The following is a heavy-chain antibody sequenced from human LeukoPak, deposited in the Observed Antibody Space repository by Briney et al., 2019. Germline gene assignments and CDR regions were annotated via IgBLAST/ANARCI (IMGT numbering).Heavy chain of an antibody. J-gene: IGHJ5*02. V-gene: IGHV4-4*07. CDR3: ARGHCSSTSCYDGNWFDP. Sequence: SETLSLTCTVSGGSISSYYWSWIRQPAGKGLEWIGRIYTSGSTNYNPSLKSRVTMSVDTSKNQFSLKLSSVTAADTAVYYCARGHCSSTSCYDGNWFDPWGQGTLATVSS. D-gene: IGHD2-2*01. CDR2: IYTSGST. CDR1: GGSISSYY.